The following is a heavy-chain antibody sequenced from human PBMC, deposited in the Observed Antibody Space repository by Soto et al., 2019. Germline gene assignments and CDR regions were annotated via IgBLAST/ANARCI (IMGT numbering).Heavy chain of an antibody. CDR3: ATYTIKIFGVVGY. J-gene: IGHJ4*02. D-gene: IGHD3-3*01. V-gene: IGHV4-34*01. Sequence: PSETLSLTCAVYGGSFSGYYWSWIRQPPGKGLEWIGEINHSGSTNYNPSLKSRVTISVDTSKNQFSLKLSSVTAADTAVYYCATYTIKIFGVVGYWGQGTLVTVSS. CDR2: INHSGST. CDR1: GGSFSGYY.